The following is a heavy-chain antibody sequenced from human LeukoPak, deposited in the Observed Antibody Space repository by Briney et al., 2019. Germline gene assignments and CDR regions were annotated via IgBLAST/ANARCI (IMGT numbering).Heavy chain of an antibody. CDR3: ASRLLWFGELVNWFDP. V-gene: IGHV4-34*01. CDR2: INHSGST. J-gene: IGHJ5*02. D-gene: IGHD3-10*01. Sequence: SETLSLTCAVYGGSFSGYYWSWIRQPPGRGLEWIGEINHSGSTNYNPSLKSRVTISVDTSKNQFSLKLSSVTAADTDVYYCASRLLWFGELVNWFDPWGQGTLVTVSS. CDR1: GGSFSGYY.